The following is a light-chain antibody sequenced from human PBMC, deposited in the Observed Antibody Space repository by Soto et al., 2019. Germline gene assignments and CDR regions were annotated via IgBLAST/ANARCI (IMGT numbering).Light chain of an antibody. CDR2: SAS. V-gene: IGKV3-15*01. J-gene: IGKJ1*01. CDR3: QQYHNWPPRT. Sequence: EIVMTQSPATLSVSPGERVTLSCRASQSVSSNLAWYQQKPGQAPRLLIYSASTRATGIPARFSGGGSETEFTLTISSLQSEDFAVYYCQQYHNWPPRTFGQGTKVDIK. CDR1: QSVSSN.